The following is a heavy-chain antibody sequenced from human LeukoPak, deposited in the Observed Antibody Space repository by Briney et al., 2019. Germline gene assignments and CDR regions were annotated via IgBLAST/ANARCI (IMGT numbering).Heavy chain of an antibody. V-gene: IGHV3-7*01. Sequence: PGGSLRLSCAPSGFTFSSYWMSWVRQAPGKGLEWVANIKQDGSEKYYVDSVKGRFTISRDNAKNSLYLQMNSLRAEDTAVYYCARASSSWYENLFDYWGQGTLVTVSS. D-gene: IGHD6-13*01. CDR3: ARASSSWYENLFDY. CDR1: GFTFSSYW. J-gene: IGHJ4*02. CDR2: IKQDGSEK.